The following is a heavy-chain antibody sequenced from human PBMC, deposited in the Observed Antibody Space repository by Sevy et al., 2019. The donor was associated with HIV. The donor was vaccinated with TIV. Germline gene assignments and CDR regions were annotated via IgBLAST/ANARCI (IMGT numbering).Heavy chain of an antibody. V-gene: IGHV1-18*01. CDR3: ARAYCSGGSCYSLAY. Sequence: ASVKVSCQASGYTFTSYRIYWVRQAPGQGLEWMGWISPFNGDTNYAQKVQGRVTMITDTSTNTAYKEMRSLRSDETAVYYCARAYCSGGSCYSLAYWGQGTLVTVSS. CDR1: GYTFTSYR. J-gene: IGHJ4*02. CDR2: ISPFNGDT. D-gene: IGHD2-15*01.